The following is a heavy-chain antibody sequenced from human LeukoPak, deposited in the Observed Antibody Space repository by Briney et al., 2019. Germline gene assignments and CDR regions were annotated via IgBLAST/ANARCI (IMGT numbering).Heavy chain of an antibody. Sequence: PRRSLSLSCAASGFTPSSHSMDWVCQGPGEGLEWVSYISSGSSTMYYTASVKGRFTISRDNAKNSLFLRMNSLRGEDTAVYCCAKDRCSSPSCYSAFDYWGQGTLVTVSS. V-gene: IGHV3-48*01. J-gene: IGHJ4*02. CDR3: AKDRCSSPSCYSAFDY. D-gene: IGHD2-2*01. CDR2: ISSGSSTM. CDR1: GFTPSSHS.